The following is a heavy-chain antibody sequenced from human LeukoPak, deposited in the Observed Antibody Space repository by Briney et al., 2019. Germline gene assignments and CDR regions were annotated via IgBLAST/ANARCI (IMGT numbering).Heavy chain of an antibody. CDR3: ARDHRYAFDN. D-gene: IGHD5-12*01. V-gene: IGHV3-48*01. CDR1: GFSFSNYW. J-gene: IGHJ4*01. CDR2: IGISSGNT. Sequence: PGGSLRLSCAASGFSFSNYWMTWARQAPGKGLEWISYIGISSGNTKYADSVKGRFTISRDKARNSLYLQMNSLRVEDTAVYYCARDHRYAFDNWGHGTLVTVSS.